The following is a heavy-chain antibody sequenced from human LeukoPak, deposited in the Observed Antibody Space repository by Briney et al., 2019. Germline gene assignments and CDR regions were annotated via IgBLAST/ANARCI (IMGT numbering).Heavy chain of an antibody. CDR2: IYSGGST. D-gene: IGHD3-9*01. J-gene: IGHJ5*02. V-gene: IGHV3-66*01. CDR1: GFTFSSYW. Sequence: GGSLRLSCAASGFTFSSYWMSWVRQAPGKGLEWVSVIYSGGSTYYADSVKGRFTISRDNSKNTLYLQMNGLRAEDTAVYYCARESTANYDILTGYYKPWGQGTLVTVSS. CDR3: ARESTANYDILTGYYKP.